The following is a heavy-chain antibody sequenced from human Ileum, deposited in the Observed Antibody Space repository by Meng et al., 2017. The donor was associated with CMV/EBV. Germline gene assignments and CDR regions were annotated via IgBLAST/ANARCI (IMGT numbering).Heavy chain of an antibody. Sequence: GESLKISCAASGFTFSSSALTWVRQAPGKGLKWVSTITGSGDRTYYADSVKGRFTISRDNSKSTLYLQMNSLRAEDTAVYYCAQERVILGVTGWFDPWGQGTLVTVSS. CDR2: ITGSGDRT. CDR1: GFTFSSSA. J-gene: IGHJ5*02. V-gene: IGHV3-23*01. CDR3: AQERVILGVTGWFDP. D-gene: IGHD3-10*01.